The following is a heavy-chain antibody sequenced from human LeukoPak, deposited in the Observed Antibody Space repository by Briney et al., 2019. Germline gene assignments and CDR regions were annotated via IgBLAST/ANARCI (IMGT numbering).Heavy chain of an antibody. J-gene: IGHJ3*02. CDR2: IYYSGGT. CDR1: GGSISSYY. Sequence: SETLSLTCTVSGGSISSYYWSWIRQPPGKGLEWIGYIYYSGGTNYNPSLKSRVTISVDTSKNQFSLTLTSVTAADTALYYCARVEVVAGRRSGAFDIWGQGTVVTVSS. V-gene: IGHV4-59*01. CDR3: ARVEVVAGRRSGAFDI. D-gene: IGHD6-19*01.